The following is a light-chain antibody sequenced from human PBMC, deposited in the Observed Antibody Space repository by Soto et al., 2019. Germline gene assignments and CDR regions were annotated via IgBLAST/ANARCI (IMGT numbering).Light chain of an antibody. J-gene: IGKJ1*01. V-gene: IGKV1-5*03. CDR2: QAS. Sequence: DIQMTQSPPPWPALEGTGVTTTSRASRIFVGQLAWYQQKPGKAPNLLIYQASNLETGVPSRFTGSGSGTEFTLTISSLQPDDLATYYCLQYQSYWTFGQGTKVEVK. CDR1: RIFVGQ. CDR3: LQYQSYWT.